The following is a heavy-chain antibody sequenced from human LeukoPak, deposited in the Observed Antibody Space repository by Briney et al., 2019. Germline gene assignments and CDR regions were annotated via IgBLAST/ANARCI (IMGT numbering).Heavy chain of an antibody. J-gene: IGHJ6*03. CDR2: IYSGGST. CDR3: ARERGTRDYYYYMDV. CDR1: GFTVSSNY. V-gene: IGHV3-66*02. D-gene: IGHD1-1*01. Sequence: PGGSLRLSCAASGFTVSSNYMSWVRQAPGKGLEWASVIYSGGSTYYADSVKGRFTISRDNSKNTLYLQMNSLRAEDTAVYYCARERGTRDYYYYMDVWGKGTTVTVSS.